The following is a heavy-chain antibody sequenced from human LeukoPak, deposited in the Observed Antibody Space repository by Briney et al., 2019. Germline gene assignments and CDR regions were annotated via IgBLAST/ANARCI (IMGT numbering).Heavy chain of an antibody. CDR3: ARGLGLPEGDGLSL. J-gene: IGHJ4*02. D-gene: IGHD3-16*01. Sequence: ASVKVSCKPSGYTFTSYDINWVRQATGQGLEWMGWMNPNSGNTGYAQKFQGRVTITRNTSISTAYMELSSLRSEDTAVYYCARGLGLPEGDGLSLWGQGTLVTVSS. CDR1: GYTFTSYD. CDR2: MNPNSGNT. V-gene: IGHV1-8*03.